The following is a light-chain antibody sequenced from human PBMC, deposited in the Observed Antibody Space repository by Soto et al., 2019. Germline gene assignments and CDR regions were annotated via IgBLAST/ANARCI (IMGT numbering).Light chain of an antibody. CDR3: QQYGSSPWT. V-gene: IGKV3-20*01. J-gene: IGKJ1*01. CDR1: QSVTSSY. CDR2: GAS. Sequence: EIVLTQSPGTLSLSPGERATLSCRASQSVTSSYLAWYQQKPGQAPRLLIYGASSTATGIPDRFSGSGSGTDFPLTISRLEPEDFAVYYCQQYGSSPWTFGQGPKVEIK.